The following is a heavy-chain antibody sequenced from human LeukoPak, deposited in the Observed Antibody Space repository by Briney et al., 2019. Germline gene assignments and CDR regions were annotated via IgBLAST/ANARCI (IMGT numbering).Heavy chain of an antibody. V-gene: IGHV4-4*07. D-gene: IGHD2-21*02. CDR2: IHTSGSA. CDR1: GGSISSYY. Sequence: SETLSLTCTVPGGSISSYYWTWIRQPAGKGPEWIGRIHTSGSANYNPSLKSRVNMSVDTSKNQFSLKLSSVTAADTAVYYCARVTDPRYNWFDPWGQGTLVTVSS. J-gene: IGHJ5*02. CDR3: ARVTDPRYNWFDP.